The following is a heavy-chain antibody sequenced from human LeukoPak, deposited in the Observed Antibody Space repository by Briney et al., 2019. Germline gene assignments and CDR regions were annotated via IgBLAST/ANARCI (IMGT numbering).Heavy chain of an antibody. CDR1: GFTFSSYG. CDR2: ISYDGSNK. Sequence: GRSLRLSCAASGFTFSSYGMHWVRQAPGKGLEWVAVISYDGSNKYYADSVKGRFTISRDNSKNTLYLQMNSLRTEDTCVYYCAKGSDYPDNWGQGTLVTVSS. V-gene: IGHV3-30*18. J-gene: IGHJ4*02. CDR3: AKGSDYPDN.